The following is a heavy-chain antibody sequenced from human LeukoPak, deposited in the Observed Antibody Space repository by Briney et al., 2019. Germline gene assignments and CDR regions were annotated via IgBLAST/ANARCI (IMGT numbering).Heavy chain of an antibody. CDR1: GDTFTRYY. Sequence: ASVKVSCKASGDTFTRYYMHWVRQATGQGLEWMGWMNPNSGNTGYAQKFQGRVTMTRNTSISTAYMELSSLRSEDTAVYYCARGVVPAAMFGSDWFDPWGQGTLVTVSS. D-gene: IGHD2-2*01. CDR2: MNPNSGNT. V-gene: IGHV1-8*01. J-gene: IGHJ5*02. CDR3: ARGVVPAAMFGSDWFDP.